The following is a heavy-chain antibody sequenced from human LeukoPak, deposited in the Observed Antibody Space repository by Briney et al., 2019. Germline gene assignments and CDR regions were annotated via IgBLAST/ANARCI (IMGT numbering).Heavy chain of an antibody. V-gene: IGHV4-34*01. CDR2: INHSGST. D-gene: IGHD3-10*01. CDR1: GGSFSGYY. CDR3: AREGVRGVTL. J-gene: IGHJ4*02. Sequence: SETLSLTCAVYGGSFSGYYWSWIRQPPGKGLEWIGEINHSGSTNYNPSLKSRVTISLDTSKNQFSLKLSSVTAADTAVYYCAREGVRGVTLWGQGTLVTVSS.